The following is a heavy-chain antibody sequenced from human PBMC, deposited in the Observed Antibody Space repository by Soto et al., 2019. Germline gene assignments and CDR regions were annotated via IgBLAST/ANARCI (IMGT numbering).Heavy chain of an antibody. Sequence: SETLSLTCVVSGGSVTSGGHSWSWIRQAPGKGLEWVGSIYQSEYAYYNPSLRSRVAISVDRSNNQVSLRMTSVTAADTAIYYCARGDTRLGELSHDYWGQGTLVTVS. CDR1: GGSVTSGGHS. V-gene: IGHV4-30-2*01. D-gene: IGHD3-16*02. CDR3: ARGDTRLGELSHDY. J-gene: IGHJ4*02. CDR2: IYQSEYA.